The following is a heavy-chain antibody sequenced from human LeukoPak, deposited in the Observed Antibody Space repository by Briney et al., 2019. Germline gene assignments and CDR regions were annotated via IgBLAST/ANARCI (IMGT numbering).Heavy chain of an antibody. D-gene: IGHD3-22*01. CDR3: ARGPRLYYYDSSGYYYY. Sequence: SETLSLTCAVYGGXFSGYYWSWIRQPPGKGLEWIGEINHSGSTNYNPSLKSRVTISVDTSTNQFSLKLSSVTAADTAAYFCARGPRLYYYDSSGYYYYWGQGTLVTVSS. CDR2: INHSGST. J-gene: IGHJ4*02. CDR1: GGXFSGYY. V-gene: IGHV4-34*01.